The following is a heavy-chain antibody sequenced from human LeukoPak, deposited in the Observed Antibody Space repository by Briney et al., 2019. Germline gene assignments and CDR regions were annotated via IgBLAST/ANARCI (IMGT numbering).Heavy chain of an antibody. Sequence: ASVKVSCKVSGYTFTDYYMHWVQQAPGKGLEWMGLVDPEDGETIYAEKFQGRVTITADTSTDTAYMELSSLRSEDTAVYYCATGPYDFWSGKRGGFDYWGQGTLVTVSS. D-gene: IGHD3-3*01. J-gene: IGHJ4*02. V-gene: IGHV1-69-2*01. CDR2: VDPEDGET. CDR3: ATGPYDFWSGKRGGFDY. CDR1: GYTFTDYY.